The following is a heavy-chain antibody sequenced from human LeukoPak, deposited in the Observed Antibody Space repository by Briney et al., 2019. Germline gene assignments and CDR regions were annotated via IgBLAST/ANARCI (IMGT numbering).Heavy chain of an antibody. CDR3: ASLGSGRFFDL. V-gene: IGHV4-4*07. CDR2: IYTSGNT. CDR1: GGSIRSYH. J-gene: IGHJ2*01. D-gene: IGHD3-16*01. Sequence: PSETLTLTCTVSGGSIRSYHWSWIRQPAGKGLEWVGLIYTSGNTKYNSSLKSRVSMSVDTSKNQFSLKLRSVTAADTAVYFCASLGSGRFFDLWGRRTLVTVSS.